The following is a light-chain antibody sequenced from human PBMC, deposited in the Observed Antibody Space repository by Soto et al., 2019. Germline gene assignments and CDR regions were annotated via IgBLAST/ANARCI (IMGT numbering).Light chain of an antibody. V-gene: IGKV4-1*01. Sequence: DIVMTQSPDSLAVSLGERATINCKSSQSLLYSSNNKNYLAWYQQKPGQPPKLLIYWASTRESGVPDRFSGSGSGTDFTLAISSLQAEAVAVYYCQQYYSAPWTFGQGTKVEIK. J-gene: IGKJ1*01. CDR2: WAS. CDR1: QSLLYSSNNKNY. CDR3: QQYYSAPWT.